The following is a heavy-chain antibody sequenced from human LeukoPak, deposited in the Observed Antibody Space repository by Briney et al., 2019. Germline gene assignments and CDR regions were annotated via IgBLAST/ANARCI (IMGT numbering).Heavy chain of an antibody. CDR1: GGSFSGHS. V-gene: IGHV4-34*01. CDR3: ARHVHVSMIVVILSDYFDY. D-gene: IGHD3-22*01. Sequence: SETLSLTCAVYGGSFSGHSWSWIRQAPGKGLEWIGEISHTGGINYNPSLKSRVTISADTSKNQFSLRLPSVTAADTAVYYCARHVHVSMIVVILSDYFDYWGRGALVSVSS. CDR2: ISHTGGI. J-gene: IGHJ4*02.